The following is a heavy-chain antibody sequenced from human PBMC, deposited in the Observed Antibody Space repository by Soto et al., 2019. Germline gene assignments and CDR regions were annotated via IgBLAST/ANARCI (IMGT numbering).Heavy chain of an antibody. CDR1: DDSMSRSNFY. J-gene: IGHJ1*01. CDR3: SRRDGAGAGTEH. D-gene: IGHD6-19*01. Sequence: QLQLQESGPGLVKPSETLSLTCTVPDDSMSRSNFYWGWIRQPPGKGLEWIGSLPYGGSTYSNPSPQSRVTISADTSKNQLSLKLRSVTATDTAVYYCSRRDGAGAGTEHWGQGALVIVSS. V-gene: IGHV4-39*01. CDR2: LPYGGST.